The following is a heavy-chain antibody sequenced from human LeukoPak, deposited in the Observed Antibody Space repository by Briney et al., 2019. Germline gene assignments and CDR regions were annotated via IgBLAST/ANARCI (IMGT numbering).Heavy chain of an antibody. J-gene: IGHJ4*02. D-gene: IGHD2-15*01. CDR2: IHHNGDI. Sequence: SETLSLTCTVAGYSISSGYFWGWIRRPPGKGLEWIGSIHHNGDIYSNPSLKSRVAISVDTSKNQFSLQRNSVTAADTADYYCARVKVDLFDFWGQGILVTVSS. CDR3: ARVKVDLFDF. V-gene: IGHV4-38-2*02. CDR1: GYSISSGYF.